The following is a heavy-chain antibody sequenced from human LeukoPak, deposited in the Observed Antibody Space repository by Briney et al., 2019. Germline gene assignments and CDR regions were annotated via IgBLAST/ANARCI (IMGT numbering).Heavy chain of an antibody. Sequence: GASVKVSCKASGYAFIDFAISWVRQAPGQGLEWMGWISAYTGNTNYAQTLQGRVTMTTDTSTATAYMELGSLRSDDTAIYYCAGGERAWPLDYWGQGTLVTVSS. D-gene: IGHD1-26*01. J-gene: IGHJ4*02. CDR3: AGGERAWPLDY. CDR1: GYAFIDFA. CDR2: ISAYTGNT. V-gene: IGHV1-18*01.